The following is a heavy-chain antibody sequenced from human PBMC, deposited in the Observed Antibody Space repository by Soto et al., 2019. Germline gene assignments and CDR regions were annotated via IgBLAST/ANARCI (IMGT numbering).Heavy chain of an antibody. D-gene: IGHD3-10*01. CDR1: GDTFSTYT. Sequence: SVKVSCKASGDTFSTYTITWMRQAPGQGLEWMGGIIPRSATSNYAQKFQGRVTITADESTSTAYMELSSLRSADTAVYYCARAKGQKLLWFGEFMNQDAFDIWG. V-gene: IGHV1-69*13. J-gene: IGHJ3*02. CDR2: IIPRSATS. CDR3: ARAKGQKLLWFGEFMNQDAFDI.